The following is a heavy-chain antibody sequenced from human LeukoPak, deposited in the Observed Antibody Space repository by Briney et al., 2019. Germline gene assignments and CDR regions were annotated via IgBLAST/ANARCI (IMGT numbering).Heavy chain of an antibody. J-gene: IGHJ4*02. Sequence: ASVKVSCKASGYTFTNYGISWVRQAPGQGLEWMGWISAYTGNTNYAQNFQGRVTMTTNTSTSTAFMELRSLRSDDTAVYYCARSGVGYFYDNTGYYPLDYWGQGTLVTVSS. V-gene: IGHV1-18*01. CDR2: ISAYTGNT. D-gene: IGHD3-22*01. CDR1: GYTFTNYG. CDR3: ARSGVGYFYDNTGYYPLDY.